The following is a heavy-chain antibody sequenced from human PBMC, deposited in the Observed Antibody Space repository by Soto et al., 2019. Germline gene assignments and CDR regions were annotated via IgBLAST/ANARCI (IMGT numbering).Heavy chain of an antibody. CDR2: IYHSGST. CDR1: GGSISSGGYS. J-gene: IGHJ5*02. CDR3: AGGHAGGGGWFDP. Sequence: QLQLQESGSGLVKPSQTLSLTCAVSGGSISSGGYSWSWIRQPPGKGLEWIGYIYHSGSTYYNPSLKSRVTISVDRSKNQFSPKLSSVTAADTAVYYCAGGHAGGGGWFDPWGQGTLVTVSS. D-gene: IGHD2-15*01. V-gene: IGHV4-30-2*01.